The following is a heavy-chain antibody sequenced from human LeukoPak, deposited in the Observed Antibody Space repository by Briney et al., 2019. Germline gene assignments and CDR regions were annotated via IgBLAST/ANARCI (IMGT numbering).Heavy chain of an antibody. J-gene: IGHJ5*02. CDR3: ATGGSPWGGKGNWFDP. V-gene: IGHV4-59*01. D-gene: IGHD2-15*01. CDR1: GGSISGYY. CDR2: IYYSGST. Sequence: KPSETLSLTCTVSGGSISGYYWSWIRQPPGKGLEWIGYIYYSGSTNYKSSLRSRVTISVDTSKNQFSLKLSSVTAADTAVYYCATGGSPWGGKGNWFDPWGQGTLVTVSS.